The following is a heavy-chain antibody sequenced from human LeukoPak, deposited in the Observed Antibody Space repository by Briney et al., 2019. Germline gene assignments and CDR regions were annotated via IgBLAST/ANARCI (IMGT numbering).Heavy chain of an antibody. CDR2: IKKDGSEK. V-gene: IGHV3-7*01. D-gene: IGHD4-17*01. CDR3: ARESIYGDYGHGAFDI. J-gene: IGHJ3*02. Sequence: GGSLRLSCAASGFTFSSYWMSWVRQAPGKGLEWVANIKKDGSEKYYVDSVKGRFTISRDNAKNSLYLQMNSLRAEDTAVYYCARESIYGDYGHGAFDIWGQGTMVTVSS. CDR1: GFTFSSYW.